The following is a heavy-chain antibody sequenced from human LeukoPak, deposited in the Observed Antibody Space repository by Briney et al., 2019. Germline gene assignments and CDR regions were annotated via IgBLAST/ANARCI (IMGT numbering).Heavy chain of an antibody. D-gene: IGHD3-3*01. CDR2: INPNSGGT. CDR1: GYTFTGYY. Sequence: ASVKVSCKASGYTFTGYYMHWGRQAPGQGLEWMGWINPNSGGTNYAQKFQGRVTMTRDTSTSTAYMELSRLRSDDTAVYYCASTPYYDFWSGSLYYFDYWGQGTLVTVSS. J-gene: IGHJ4*02. CDR3: ASTPYYDFWSGSLYYFDY. V-gene: IGHV1-2*02.